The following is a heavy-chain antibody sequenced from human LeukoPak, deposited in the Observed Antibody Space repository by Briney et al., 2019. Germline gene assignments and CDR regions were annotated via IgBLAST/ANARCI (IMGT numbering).Heavy chain of an antibody. CDR1: GFTFSNAW. V-gene: IGHV3-15*01. Sequence: PGGSLRLSCAASGFTFSNAWMSWVRQAPGKGLEWVGRIKSKTDGGTTDYAAPVKGRFTISRDDSKNTLYLQMNSLKTEDTAVYYCTTDREIAWLLGGYYFDYWGQGTLVTVSS. CDR3: TTDREIAWLLGGYYFDY. D-gene: IGHD5-24*01. CDR2: IKSKTDGGTT. J-gene: IGHJ4*02.